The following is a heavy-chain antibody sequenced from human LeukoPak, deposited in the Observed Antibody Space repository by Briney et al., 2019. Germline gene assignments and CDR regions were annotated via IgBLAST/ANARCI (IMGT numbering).Heavy chain of an antibody. CDR3: ASNDFWSGYYF. CDR1: GGSISSGGYY. D-gene: IGHD3-3*01. CDR2: IYHSGST. J-gene: IGHJ4*02. V-gene: IGHV4-30-2*01. Sequence: PSQTLSLTCTVSGGSISSGGYYWSWIRQPPGKGLEWIGYIYHSGSTYYNPSLKSRVTISVDRSKNQFSLKLSSGTAADTAVYYCASNDFWSGYYFWGQGTLVTVSS.